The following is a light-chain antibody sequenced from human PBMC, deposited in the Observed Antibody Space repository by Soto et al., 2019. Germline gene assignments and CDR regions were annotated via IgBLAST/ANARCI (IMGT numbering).Light chain of an antibody. Sequence: EIVLTQSPGTLSLSPGERATLSCRASQSVSSTYLAWYQQKLGQAPRLLIYGASIRATGIPDRFSGSGSGTDFTLTISRLEPEDLAVYYCQQYCSSPRTFGQGTKLDIK. V-gene: IGKV3-20*01. CDR2: GAS. J-gene: IGKJ2*01. CDR3: QQYCSSPRT. CDR1: QSVSSTY.